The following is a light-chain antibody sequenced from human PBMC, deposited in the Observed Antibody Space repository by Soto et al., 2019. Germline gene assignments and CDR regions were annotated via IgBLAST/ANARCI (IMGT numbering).Light chain of an antibody. CDR2: GAS. Sequence: PGERVTLSCRASQSVISSYLTWYQQKPGQAPRLLIYGASSRATGIPARFSGSGSGTDFTLTISSLQPEDFAVYYCQQDYNLPPLTFGGGTKVEIK. CDR1: QSVISSY. J-gene: IGKJ4*01. V-gene: IGKV3D-7*01. CDR3: QQDYNLPPLT.